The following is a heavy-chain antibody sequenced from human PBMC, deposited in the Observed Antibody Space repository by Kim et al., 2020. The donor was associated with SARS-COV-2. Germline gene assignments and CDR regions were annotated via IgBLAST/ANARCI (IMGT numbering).Heavy chain of an antibody. Sequence: SETLSLTCTVSGGSISSYYWSWIRQPPGKGLEWIGYIYYSGSTNYNPSLKSRVTISVDTSKNQFSLKLSSVTAADTAVYYCARHRPYCSGGSCYEVVDYWGQGTLVTVSS. CDR3: ARHRPYCSGGSCYEVVDY. CDR2: IYYSGST. J-gene: IGHJ4*02. D-gene: IGHD2-15*01. V-gene: IGHV4-59*08. CDR1: GGSISSYY.